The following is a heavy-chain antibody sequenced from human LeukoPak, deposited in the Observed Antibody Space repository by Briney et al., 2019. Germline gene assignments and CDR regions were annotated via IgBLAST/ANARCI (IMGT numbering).Heavy chain of an antibody. CDR1: GFSFNDYA. V-gene: IGHV3-9*01. J-gene: IGHJ4*02. CDR2: ISWNRNTI. D-gene: IGHD4-17*01. CDR3: AKDADDSGDYVGIDY. Sequence: PGRSLRLSCAASGFSFNDYAMHWVRQAPGKGLEWVSGISWNRNTIGYADSVRGRFTIFRDDGKNSLYLQMNSLRAEDTALYYCAKDADDSGDYVGIDYWGQGTLVTVSS.